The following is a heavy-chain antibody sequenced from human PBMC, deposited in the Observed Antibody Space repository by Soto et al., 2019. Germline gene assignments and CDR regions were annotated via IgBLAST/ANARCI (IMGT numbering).Heavy chain of an antibody. CDR3: AKDLTWNQADY. D-gene: IGHD1-1*01. CDR2: ISNDGSIT. J-gene: IGHJ4*02. Sequence: PGGSLRLSCAASGFTVDSNYMSWVRQAPGTGLVWVSRISNDGSITNYADSVKGRFTISRDNAKNTLYLQMNSLRAEDTAVYYCAKDLTWNQADYWGQGALVTVSS. CDR1: GFTVDSNY. V-gene: IGHV3-74*01.